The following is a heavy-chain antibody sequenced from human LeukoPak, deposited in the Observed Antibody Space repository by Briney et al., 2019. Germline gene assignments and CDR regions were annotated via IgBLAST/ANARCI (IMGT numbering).Heavy chain of an antibody. CDR2: IYSGGST. CDR3: ARGYDFWSGYYMYY. D-gene: IGHD3-3*01. J-gene: IGHJ4*02. Sequence: GGSLRLSCAASGFTVGSNYMSWVRQAPGKGLEWVSVIYSGGSTYYADSVKGRFTISRDNSKNTLYLQMNSLRAEDTAVYYCARGYDFWSGYYMYYWGQGTLVTVSS. V-gene: IGHV3-53*01. CDR1: GFTVGSNY.